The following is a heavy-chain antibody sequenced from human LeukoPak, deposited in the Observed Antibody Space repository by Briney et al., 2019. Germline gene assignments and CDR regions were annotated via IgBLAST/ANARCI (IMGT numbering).Heavy chain of an antibody. CDR1: GFTFSSYG. Sequence: PGGTLRLSCAASGFTFSSYGMNWVRQAPGKGLEWVSGISGDAGRTYYADSVKGRFTIYRDNSKNTLYLQMNSLGAEDTAVYYCAELGITMIGGVWGKGTTVTISS. D-gene: IGHD3-10*02. J-gene: IGHJ6*04. CDR2: ISGDAGRT. CDR3: AELGITMIGGV. V-gene: IGHV3-23*01.